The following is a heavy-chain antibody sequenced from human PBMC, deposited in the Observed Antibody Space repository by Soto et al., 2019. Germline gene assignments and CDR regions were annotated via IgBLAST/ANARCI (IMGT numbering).Heavy chain of an antibody. J-gene: IGHJ4*02. Sequence: QVQLVQSGAEVKKPGASVKVSCKASGYTFTIYGLSWVRQAPGQGLEWMGWISGYNGNTDYAQNLQDRVTLTTDASTSSVYLELRSLSSADTAVYSCARVDYCDTSCDCGYWGQGTLVTVSS. CDR1: GYTFTIYG. CDR3: ARVDYCDTSCDCGY. V-gene: IGHV1-18*04. D-gene: IGHD3-22*01. CDR2: ISGYNGNT.